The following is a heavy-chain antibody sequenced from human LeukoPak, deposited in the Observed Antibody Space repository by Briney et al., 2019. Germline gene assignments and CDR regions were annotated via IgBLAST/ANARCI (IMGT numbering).Heavy chain of an antibody. J-gene: IGHJ4*02. CDR1: GYTFSGYY. D-gene: IGHD1-7*01. V-gene: IGHV1-2*06. CDR3: AREAPRTGTTWDY. CDR2: INPNSGGT. Sequence: ASVTVSCTASGYTFSGYYIHWVRQAPGQGLEWMGRINPNSGGTNYAQKFQGRVTMTRDTSISAAYMELSRLTSDDTALYYCAREAPRTGTTWDYWGQGTLVTVSS.